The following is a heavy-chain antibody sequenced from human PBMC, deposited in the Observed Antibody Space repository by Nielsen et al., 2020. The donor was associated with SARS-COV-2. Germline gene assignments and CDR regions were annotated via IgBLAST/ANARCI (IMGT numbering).Heavy chain of an antibody. Sequence: SETLSLTCTVSGGSISSGGYYWSWIRQPPGKGLEWIGEINHSGSTNYNPSLKSRVTISVDTSKNQFSLKLSSVTAADTAVYYCARVEDTADYWGQGTLVTVSS. J-gene: IGHJ4*02. V-gene: IGHV4-39*07. CDR1: GGSISSGGYY. CDR3: ARVEDTADY. D-gene: IGHD5-18*01. CDR2: INHSGST.